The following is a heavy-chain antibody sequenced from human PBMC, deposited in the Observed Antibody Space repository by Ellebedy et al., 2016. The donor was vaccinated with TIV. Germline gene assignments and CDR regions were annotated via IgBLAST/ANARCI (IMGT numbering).Heavy chain of an antibody. CDR3: ARVTDIASAIGFDP. V-gene: IGHV1-69*06. CDR1: GGTFSSYA. Sequence: SVKVSXXASGGTFSSYAISWVRQAPGQGLEWMGGIIPIFGTANYAQKFQGRVTITADKSTSTAYMELSSLRSEDTAVYYCARVTDIASAIGFDPWGQGTLVTVSS. J-gene: IGHJ5*02. D-gene: IGHD2-15*01. CDR2: IIPIFGTA.